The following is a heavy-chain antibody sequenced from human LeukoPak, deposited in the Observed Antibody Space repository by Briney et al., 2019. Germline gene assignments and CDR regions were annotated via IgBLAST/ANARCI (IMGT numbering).Heavy chain of an antibody. Sequence: ASVMVSCTASGFTFIDYYIHWVRQAPGQGLECMGWINLKSGGTNYAQKFQGRVTMTRDTSISTAYMELSSLRSDDTAAYYCARDEGASKENALDIWGQGTMVTVSS. CDR1: GFTFIDYY. CDR3: ARDEGASKENALDI. D-gene: IGHD1-26*01. CDR2: INLKSGGT. V-gene: IGHV1-2*02. J-gene: IGHJ3*02.